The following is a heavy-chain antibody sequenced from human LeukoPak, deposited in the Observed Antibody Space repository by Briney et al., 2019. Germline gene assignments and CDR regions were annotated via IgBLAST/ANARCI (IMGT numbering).Heavy chain of an antibody. Sequence: KPSETLSLTCTVSDDSITMYYWTWIRQPPGKGLEWIGYIYYSGSTYYNPSLRSRVTISVDTSKNQFSLKLSSVTAADTAVYYCARSSEGRYYYDSSGFSYYYYYMDVWGKGTTVTISS. CDR2: IYYSGST. CDR1: DDSITMYY. J-gene: IGHJ6*03. V-gene: IGHV4-59*01. CDR3: ARSSEGRYYYDSSGFSYYYYYMDV. D-gene: IGHD3-22*01.